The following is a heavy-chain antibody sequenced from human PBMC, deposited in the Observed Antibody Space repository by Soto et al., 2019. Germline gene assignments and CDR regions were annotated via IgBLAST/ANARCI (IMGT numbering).Heavy chain of an antibody. J-gene: IGHJ5*02. CDR1: GDSIIGCASF. CDR2: VYYSGSS. CDR3: AKISRTSTTRSFTGWFAQ. D-gene: IGHD2-2*01. V-gene: IGHV4-31*03. Sequence: SETLSLTCTVSGDSIIGCASFWSWIRQPPGKGLELIANVYYSGSSYYNPSLKSRLTISVDTTKNQFSLQLKSMTAADTAVYYCAKISRTSTTRSFTGWFAQWRQG.